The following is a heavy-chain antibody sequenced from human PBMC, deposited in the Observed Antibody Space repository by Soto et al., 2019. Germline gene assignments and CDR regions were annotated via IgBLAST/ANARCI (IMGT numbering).Heavy chain of an antibody. CDR3: ARSGLDFHDAFDI. Sequence: GGSLRLSCAASGFTFSSYSMNWVRQAPGKGLEWVSYISSSSSTIYYADSVKGRFTISRDNAKNSLYLQMNSLRAEDTAVYDCARSGLDFHDAFDIWGQGTMVTVSS. V-gene: IGHV3-48*04. CDR2: ISSSSSTI. D-gene: IGHD5-12*01. J-gene: IGHJ3*02. CDR1: GFTFSSYS.